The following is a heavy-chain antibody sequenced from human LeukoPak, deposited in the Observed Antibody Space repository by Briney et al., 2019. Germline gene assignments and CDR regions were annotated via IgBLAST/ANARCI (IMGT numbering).Heavy chain of an antibody. D-gene: IGHD1-14*01. V-gene: IGHV3-9*01. CDR2: ISWNSGSI. J-gene: IGHJ3*02. CDR1: GFTFDDYA. CDR3: AKSLLKKAPEAFDI. Sequence: GGSLRLSCAASGFTFDDYAMHWVRQAPGKGLEWVSGISWNSGSIGYADSVKGRFTISRDNAKNSLYLQMNSLRAEDTALYYCAKSLLKKAPEAFDIWGQGKMVTVSS.